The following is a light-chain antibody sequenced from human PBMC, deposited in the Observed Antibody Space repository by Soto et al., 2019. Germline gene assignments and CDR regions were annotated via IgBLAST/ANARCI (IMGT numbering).Light chain of an antibody. CDR1: QSVSSSY. CDR3: QQYGSSSWT. J-gene: IGKJ1*01. Sequence: EIVLTQSPGTLSLSPWERATLSCRASQSVSSSYLAWYQQKPGQAPRLLIYGTSSRATAIPDRFSGSGSGTDFTLTISRLEPEDFAVYYCQQYGSSSWTFGQGTKVEIK. V-gene: IGKV3-20*01. CDR2: GTS.